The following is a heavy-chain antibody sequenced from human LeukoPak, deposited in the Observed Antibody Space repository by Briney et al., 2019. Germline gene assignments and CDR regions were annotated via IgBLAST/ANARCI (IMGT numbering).Heavy chain of an antibody. CDR2: ISGSGGST. J-gene: IGHJ2*01. Sequence: GSLRLSRGASGFNFSRHAMSLVRQAPGKGLGWVSAISGSGGSTYYADSVKGRFTISRDNSKNTLYLQMNSLRAGDTAVYYCAKVGGSGWHFDLWGRGTLVTVSS. CDR1: GFNFSRHA. V-gene: IGHV3-23*01. D-gene: IGHD3-10*01. CDR3: AKVGGSGWHFDL.